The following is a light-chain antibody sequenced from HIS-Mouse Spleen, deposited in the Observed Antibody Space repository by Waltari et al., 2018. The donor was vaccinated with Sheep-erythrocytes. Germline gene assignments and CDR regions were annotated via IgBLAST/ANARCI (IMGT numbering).Light chain of an antibody. CDR1: NLGSKS. V-gene: IGLV3-21*02. Sequence: SYVLTQPPSVSVAPGQTARITCGGNNLGSKSVPWYQQKPGQAPVLVVYDDSDRPSGIPERFSGSNAGNTATLTISRVEAGDEADYYCQVWDSSSDHPYVFGTGTKVTVL. CDR2: DDS. J-gene: IGLJ1*01. CDR3: QVWDSSSDHPYV.